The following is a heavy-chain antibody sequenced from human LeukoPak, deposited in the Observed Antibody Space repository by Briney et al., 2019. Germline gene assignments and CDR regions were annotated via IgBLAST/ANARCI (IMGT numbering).Heavy chain of an antibody. CDR2: IIPMFGTA. D-gene: IGHD3-3*01. V-gene: IGHV1-69*13. J-gene: IGHJ6*03. CDR1: GGTFSTYA. CDR3: ARGFLGYYMNV. Sequence: SVKVSCKASGGTFSTYAISWVRQAPGQELEWMGGIIPMFGTANHAQKFQGRVTVTADESTSTAYMELSTLRSEDTAVYYCARGFLGYYMNVWGKGTTVTVSS.